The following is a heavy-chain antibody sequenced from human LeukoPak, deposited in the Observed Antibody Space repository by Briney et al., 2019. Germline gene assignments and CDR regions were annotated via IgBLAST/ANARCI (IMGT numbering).Heavy chain of an antibody. J-gene: IGHJ4*02. CDR1: GFTFSDYY. D-gene: IGHD6-13*01. CDR2: ISSSGSTI. Sequence: GGSLRLSCAASGFTFSDYYMSWIRQAPGKGLEWVSYISSSGSTIYYADSVKGRFTISRDNAKNSLYLQMNSLRAEDTAVYYCARDLQRFGSSWTPLSYWGQGTLVTVSS. CDR3: ARDLQRFGSSWTPLSY. V-gene: IGHV3-11*01.